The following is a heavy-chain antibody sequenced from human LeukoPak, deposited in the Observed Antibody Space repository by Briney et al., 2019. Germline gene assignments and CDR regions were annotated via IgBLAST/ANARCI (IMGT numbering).Heavy chain of an antibody. D-gene: IGHD4-23*01. CDR2: IIPILGIA. Sequence: ASVKVSCKASGGTFSSYAISWVRQAPGQGLEWMGRIIPILGIANYAQKFQGRVTITADKSTSTAYMELSSLRSEDTAGYYCARSPVNYGGNSKREYWGQGTLVTVSS. CDR3: ARSPVNYGGNSKREY. J-gene: IGHJ4*02. V-gene: IGHV1-69*04. CDR1: GGTFSSYA.